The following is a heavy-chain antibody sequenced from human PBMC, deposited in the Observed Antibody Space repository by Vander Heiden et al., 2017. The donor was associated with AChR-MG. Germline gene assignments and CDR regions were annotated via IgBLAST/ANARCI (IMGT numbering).Heavy chain of an antibody. V-gene: IGHV3-30*18. CDR2: ISYDGSNK. J-gene: IGHJ4*02. Sequence: QVQLVESGGGVVQPGRSLTLSCAASGFTVSSLGTHWVRQAPGKGLEWVAVISYDGSNKYYADSVKGRFTISRDNSKNTLYLQMNSLRAEDTAVYYCAKAPVEGWYFDYFDYWGQGTLVTVSS. CDR3: AKAPVEGWYFDYFDY. CDR1: GFTVSSLG. D-gene: IGHD6-19*01.